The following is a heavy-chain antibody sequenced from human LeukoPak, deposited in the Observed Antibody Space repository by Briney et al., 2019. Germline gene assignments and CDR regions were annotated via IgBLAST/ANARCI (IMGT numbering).Heavy chain of an antibody. CDR2: ISTDGSST. D-gene: IGHD4-11*01. CDR1: GFTFSSYW. V-gene: IGHV3-74*01. CDR3: ARDPGYGNYINDW. J-gene: IGHJ4*02. Sequence: PGGSLRLSCAASGFTFSSYWMHWVRQAPRKGLVWVSRISTDGSSTNYADSVKGRFTISRDNAKNTLYLQMTSLRAEDTAVYYCARDPGYGNYINDWWGQGTLVTVSS.